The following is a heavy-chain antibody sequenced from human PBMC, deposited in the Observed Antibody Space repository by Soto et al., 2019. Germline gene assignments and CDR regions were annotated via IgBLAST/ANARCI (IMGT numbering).Heavy chain of an antibody. CDR1: GYTFPTYG. CDR2: MIGDNGDS. J-gene: IGHJ4*02. CDR3: AREVKTTFGPETSSGHFDS. Sequence: QVQLVQSGAEVKKPGASVKVSCKASGYTFPTYGITWLRQAPGQGLEWMGWMIGDNGDSEFPERLQDRVTLTRDTSATTAYMELRSLRSDDTAVYFCAREVKTTFGPETSSGHFDSWGQGTLLTVSS. D-gene: IGHD3-3*01. V-gene: IGHV1-18*01.